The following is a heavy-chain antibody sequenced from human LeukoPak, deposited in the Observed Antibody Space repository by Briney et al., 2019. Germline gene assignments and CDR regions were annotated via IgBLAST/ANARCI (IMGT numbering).Heavy chain of an antibody. J-gene: IGHJ4*02. D-gene: IGHD4-17*01. V-gene: IGHV4-34*01. CDR2: INHRGST. Sequence: SETLSLTCAVYGGSFSGYFWSWLRQPPGKGLEWIGEINHRGSTNYNPSLESRVTISVDTSKNQFSLKLSSVTAADTAVYYCARDLTTATIIWGQGALVTVSS. CDR1: GGSFSGYF. CDR3: ARDLTTATII.